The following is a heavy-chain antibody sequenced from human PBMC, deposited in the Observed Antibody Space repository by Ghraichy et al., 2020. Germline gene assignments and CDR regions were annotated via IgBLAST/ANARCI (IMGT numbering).Heavy chain of an antibody. V-gene: IGHV3-30*02. Sequence: GGSLRLSCAASGFTFSTYGMHWVRQAPGKGLEWVAFILYDGSNKYYADSVKGRFTISRDNSKNTLYLQMNSLRVEDTAFYYCAKDQGISMIVVGGFNYWGQGTLVTVSS. CDR2: ILYDGSNK. CDR1: GFTFSTYG. J-gene: IGHJ4*02. CDR3: AKDQGISMIVVGGFNY. D-gene: IGHD3-22*01.